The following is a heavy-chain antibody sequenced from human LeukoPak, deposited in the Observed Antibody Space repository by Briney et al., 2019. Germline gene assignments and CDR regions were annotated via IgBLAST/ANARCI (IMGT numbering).Heavy chain of an antibody. CDR2: ISSGSSSI. D-gene: IGHD6-13*01. Sequence: GGSLRLSCAASRFIFSSYSMNWIRQAPGKELKWLSYISSGSSSIYYADSVKGRFIISRDNAKNSVYLQMSSLRAEDTAVYYCVREASSSGDLDYWGQGTLVTVSS. J-gene: IGHJ4*02. CDR1: RFIFSSYS. V-gene: IGHV3-48*04. CDR3: VREASSSGDLDY.